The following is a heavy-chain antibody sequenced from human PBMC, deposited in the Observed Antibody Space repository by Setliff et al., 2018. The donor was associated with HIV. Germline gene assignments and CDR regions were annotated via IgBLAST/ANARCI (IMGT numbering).Heavy chain of an antibody. CDR1: GFAFSDNP. CDR3: ARGRCSDAACFFDY. J-gene: IGHJ4*02. V-gene: IGHV3-48*01. CDR2: IRGKSDII. D-gene: IGHD3-16*01. Sequence: GGSLRLSCVASSGFAFSDNPMDWVRQAPGKGLEWISHIRGKSDIIKYAESVMGRFTISRDNAKNSLYLEMNSLRAEDTAIYYCARGRCSDAACFFDYWGQGTLVTVSS.